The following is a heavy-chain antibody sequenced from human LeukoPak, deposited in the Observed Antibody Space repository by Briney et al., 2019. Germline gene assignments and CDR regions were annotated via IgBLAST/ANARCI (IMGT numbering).Heavy chain of an antibody. CDR1: GDSISSGSYY. CDR2: IYTSGST. Sequence: PSQTLSLTCSVSGDSISSGSYYWSWIRQPAGKGLEWIGRIYTSGSTNYIPSLKSRLTISVDTSKNQFSLKLSSVTAADTAVYYCAGRYSYGYVGYWGQGTLVTVSS. CDR3: AGRYSYGYVGY. J-gene: IGHJ4*02. D-gene: IGHD5-18*01. V-gene: IGHV4-61*02.